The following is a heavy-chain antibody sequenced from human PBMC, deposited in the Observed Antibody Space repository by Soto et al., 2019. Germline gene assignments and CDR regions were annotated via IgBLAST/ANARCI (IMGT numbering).Heavy chain of an antibody. CDR3: ATARGERYYDFWRVNWFDP. D-gene: IGHD3-3*01. CDR2: FDPEDGET. CDR1: GYTLTELS. J-gene: IGHJ5*02. Sequence: GASVKVSCKVSGYTLTELSMHWVRQAPGKGLEWMGGFDPEDGETIYAQKFQGRVTMTEDTSTDTAYMELSSLRSEDTAVYYCATARGERYYDFWRVNWFDPWGQGTLVTVSS. V-gene: IGHV1-24*01.